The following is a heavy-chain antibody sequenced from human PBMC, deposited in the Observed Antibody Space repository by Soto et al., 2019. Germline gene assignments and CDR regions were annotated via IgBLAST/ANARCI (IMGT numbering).Heavy chain of an antibody. CDR2: ISGSGST. CDR3: AKEKDYDYVWGSYRYTSDY. V-gene: IGHV3-23*01. Sequence: GGSLRLSCAASGFTFSSYAISWVRQAPGKGLEWVSAISGSGSTFYADSVKGRFTISRDNSKNTLYLQMNSLRAEDTAVYYCAKEKDYDYVWGSYRYTSDYWGQGTLVTVSS. D-gene: IGHD3-16*02. J-gene: IGHJ4*02. CDR1: GFTFSSYA.